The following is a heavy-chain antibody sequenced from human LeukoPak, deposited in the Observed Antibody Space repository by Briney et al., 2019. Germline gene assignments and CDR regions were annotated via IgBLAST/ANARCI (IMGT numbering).Heavy chain of an antibody. D-gene: IGHD2-21*02. V-gene: IGHV1-2*02. CDR2: INPKSGGT. Sequence: GASVKVSCKTSGNTLTGYYMHWVRHAPGQGLEWMGWINPKSGGTNYAQKFQGRVTMTRDTSISATYMELSRLTSDDTAVYYCARMIRVGYGDPFDYWGQGTPVTVSS. CDR1: GNTLTGYY. J-gene: IGHJ4*02. CDR3: ARMIRVGYGDPFDY.